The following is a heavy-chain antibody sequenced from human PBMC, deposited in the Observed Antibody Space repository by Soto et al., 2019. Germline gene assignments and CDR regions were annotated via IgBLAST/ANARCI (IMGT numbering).Heavy chain of an antibody. CDR2: ISGSGGSQ. Sequence: XGSLRLSCAASGFTFSSYXXSWVXQAPGKGLEWVSXISGSGGSQYYADSVKGRFTISRDNSKNTLYLQMNSLRAEDTAVYYCAXDSVLMVYAIAAYFDYWGQGTLVTVSS. CDR1: GFTFSSYX. V-gene: IGHV3-23*01. J-gene: IGHJ4*02. D-gene: IGHD2-8*01. CDR3: AXDSVLMVYAIAAYFDY.